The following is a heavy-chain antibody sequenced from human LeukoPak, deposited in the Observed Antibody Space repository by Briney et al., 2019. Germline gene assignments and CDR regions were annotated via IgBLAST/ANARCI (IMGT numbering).Heavy chain of an antibody. V-gene: IGHV4-59*01. Sequence: PETLSLTCTVSGGSISSYYWSWIRQPPGKGLEWIGYIYYSGSTNYNPSLKSRVTISVDTSKNQFSLKLSSVTAADTAVFYCARVYYDFWSGHRTNYYMDVWGKGTTVTVSS. CDR3: ARVYYDFWSGHRTNYYMDV. D-gene: IGHD3-3*01. CDR2: IYYSGST. CDR1: GGSISSYY. J-gene: IGHJ6*03.